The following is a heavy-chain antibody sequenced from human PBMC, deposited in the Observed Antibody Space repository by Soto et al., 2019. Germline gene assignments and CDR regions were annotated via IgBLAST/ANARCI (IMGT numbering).Heavy chain of an antibody. CDR3: ARNIVDTIGAFYYYYGMDV. CDR2: INPSGGST. V-gene: IGHV1-46*01. J-gene: IGHJ6*02. Sequence: GASVKVSCKASGYTFTSYYMHWVRQAPGQGLEWMGIINPSGGSTSYAQKFQGRVTMTRDTSTSTVYMELSSLRSEDTAVYYCARNIVDTIGAFYYYYGMDVWGQGTTVTVSS. CDR1: GYTFTSYY. D-gene: IGHD5-12*01.